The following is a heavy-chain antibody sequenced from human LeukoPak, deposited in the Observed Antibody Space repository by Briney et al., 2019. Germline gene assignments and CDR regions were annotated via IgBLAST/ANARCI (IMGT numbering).Heavy chain of an antibody. V-gene: IGHV4-30-2*01. CDR1: GGSISSGGYY. CDR2: IYHSGST. J-gene: IGHJ3*02. Sequence: TLSLTCTVSGGSISSGGYYWSWIRQPPGKGLEWIGYIYHSGSTYYNPSLKSRVTISVDRSKNQFSLKLSSVTAADTAVYYCATQNRGRGATNAFDIWGQGTMVTVSS. D-gene: IGHD1-14*01. CDR3: ATQNRGRGATNAFDI.